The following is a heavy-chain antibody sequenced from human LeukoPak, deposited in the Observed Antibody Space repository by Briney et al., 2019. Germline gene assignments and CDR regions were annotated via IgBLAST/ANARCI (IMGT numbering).Heavy chain of an antibody. CDR3: ARLSSHYDFWSGSPAY. V-gene: IGHV3-48*01. J-gene: IGHJ4*02. CDR1: GFSFSNYA. D-gene: IGHD3-3*01. CDR2: ISSSVSTT. Sequence: PGGSLRLSCAASGFSFSNYAVSWVRQAPGKGLEWVSYISSSVSTTYYADSVKGRFTISRDNAKNSLYLQMNSLRAEDTAVYYCARLSSHYDFWSGSPAYWGQGALVTVSS.